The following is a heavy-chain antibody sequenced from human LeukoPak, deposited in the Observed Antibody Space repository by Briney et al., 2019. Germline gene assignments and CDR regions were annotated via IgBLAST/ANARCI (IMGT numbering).Heavy chain of an antibody. J-gene: IGHJ5*02. V-gene: IGHV1-69*13. D-gene: IGHD4-17*01. Sequence: ASVKVSCKASGGTFSSYAISWVRQAPGQGLEWMGGIIPIFGTANYAQKFQGRVTITADESTSTAYMALSSLRSEDTAGYYCARYGDYVCLWFDPWGQGTLVTVSS. CDR2: IIPIFGTA. CDR3: ARYGDYVCLWFDP. CDR1: GGTFSSYA.